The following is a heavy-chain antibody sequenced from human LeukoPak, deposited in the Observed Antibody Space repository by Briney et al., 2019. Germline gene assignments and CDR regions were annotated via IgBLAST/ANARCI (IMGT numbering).Heavy chain of an antibody. CDR1: GFTFSNYA. CDR2: ISGSGGGT. CDR3: ATSAQWYFDL. V-gene: IGHV3-23*01. Sequence: PGGSLRLSCADSGFTFSNYAMSWVRQAPGKGLEWVSAISGSGGGTYYADSVKGRFTISRDNSKNTLYLQMNSLRAEDTAVYYCATSAQWYFDLWGRGTLVTVSS. J-gene: IGHJ2*01.